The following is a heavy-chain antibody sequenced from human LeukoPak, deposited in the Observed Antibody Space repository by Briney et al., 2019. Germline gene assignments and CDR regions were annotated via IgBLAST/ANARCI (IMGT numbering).Heavy chain of an antibody. V-gene: IGHV3-49*04. D-gene: IGHD3-10*01. J-gene: IGHJ6*02. CDR2: TRRKVNGGTT. CDR3: TRDTITMVRGAYYYYGMDV. CDR1: GFTFGDYA. Sequence: GGSLRLSCTASGFTFGDYAMSWVRQAPGKGLEWVGFTRRKVNGGTTEYAASVKGRFTISRDDSKSIAYLQMNSLKIEDTAVYYCTRDTITMVRGAYYYYGMDVWGQGTTVTVSS.